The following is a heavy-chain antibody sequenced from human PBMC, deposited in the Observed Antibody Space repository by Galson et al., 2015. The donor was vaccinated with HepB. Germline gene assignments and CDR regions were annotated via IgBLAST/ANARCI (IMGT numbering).Heavy chain of an antibody. CDR1: GFTFSSYW. Sequence: SLRLSCAASGFTFSSYWMSWVRQAPGKGLEWVANIKQDGSEKYYVDSVKGRFTISRDNAKNSLYLQMNSLRAEDTAVYYCARDTLYYYDSSGYYPWGQGTLVTVSS. CDR2: IKQDGSEK. J-gene: IGHJ5*02. D-gene: IGHD3-22*01. V-gene: IGHV3-7*03. CDR3: ARDTLYYYDSSGYYP.